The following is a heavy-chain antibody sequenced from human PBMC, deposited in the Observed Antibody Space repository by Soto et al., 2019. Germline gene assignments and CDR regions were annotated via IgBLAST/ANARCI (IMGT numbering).Heavy chain of an antibody. CDR1: GGSFSGYY. V-gene: IGHV4-34*01. D-gene: IGHD5-12*01. CDR3: ARASVDIVPDY. J-gene: IGHJ4*02. CDR2: INHSGST. Sequence: PETLSLTCAVYGGSFSGYYSSWIRQPPGKGLEWIGEINHSGSTNYNPSLKSRVTISVDTSKNQFSLKLSSVTAADTAVYYCARASVDIVPDYWGQGTLVTVSS.